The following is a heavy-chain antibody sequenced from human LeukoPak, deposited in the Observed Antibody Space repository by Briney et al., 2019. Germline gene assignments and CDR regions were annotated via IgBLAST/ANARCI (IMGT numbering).Heavy chain of an antibody. D-gene: IGHD2-21*01. CDR2: ISGNGGTT. CDR3: ARQVRVSDY. V-gene: IGHV3-23*01. J-gene: IGHJ4*02. CDR1: GFTFSSYN. Sequence: GGSLRLSCTASGFTFSSYNMNWVRQAPGKGLEWVSGISGNGGTTYYADSVKGRFTISRDNSKNTVYLQMNSLRAEDTAVYYCARQVRVSDYWGQGTLVTVSS.